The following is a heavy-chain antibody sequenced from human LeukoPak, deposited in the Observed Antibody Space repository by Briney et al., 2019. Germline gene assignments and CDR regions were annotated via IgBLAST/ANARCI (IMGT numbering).Heavy chain of an antibody. Sequence: GESLQISCKGSGYSFTSYWIGWVRQMPGKGLEWMGIIYPGDSDTRYSPSFQGQVTISADKSISTAYLQWSSLKASDTAMYYCASAYYYDSSGYSSLAYWGQGTLVTVSS. CDR3: ASAYYYDSSGYSSLAY. V-gene: IGHV5-51*01. CDR2: IYPGDSDT. D-gene: IGHD3-22*01. CDR1: GYSFTSYW. J-gene: IGHJ4*02.